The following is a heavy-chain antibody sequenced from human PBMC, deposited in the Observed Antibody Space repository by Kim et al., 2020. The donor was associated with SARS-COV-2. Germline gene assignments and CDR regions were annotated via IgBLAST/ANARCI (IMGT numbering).Heavy chain of an antibody. D-gene: IGHD2-15*01. V-gene: IGHV3-9*01. Sequence: RFTISRDNAKNSLYLQMNSLRAEDTALYYCAKDMSVVAATGGYYYYGMDVWGQGTTVTVSS. J-gene: IGHJ6*02. CDR3: AKDMSVVAATGGYYYYGMDV.